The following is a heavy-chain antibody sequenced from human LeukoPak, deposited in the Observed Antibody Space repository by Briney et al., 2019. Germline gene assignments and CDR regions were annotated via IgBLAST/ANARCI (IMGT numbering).Heavy chain of an antibody. D-gene: IGHD3-3*01. CDR2: INHSGST. CDR3: ARGTPDFWSGYYHYYYGMDV. J-gene: IGHJ6*02. Sequence: SETLSLTCAVYGGSFSGYYWSWIRQPPGKGLEWIGEINHSGSTNYNPSLKSRVTISVDTSKNQFSLKLSPVTAADTAVYYCARGTPDFWSGYYHYYYGMDVWGQGTTVTVSS. V-gene: IGHV4-34*01. CDR1: GGSFSGYY.